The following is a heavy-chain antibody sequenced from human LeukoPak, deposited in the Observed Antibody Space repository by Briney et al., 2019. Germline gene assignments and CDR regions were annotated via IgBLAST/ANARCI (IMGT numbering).Heavy chain of an antibody. CDR1: GYTLTRYG. CDR3: ARDGIEQWLVRLGHDAFDI. Sequence: ASVKVSCKASGYTLTRYGISCGRQAPGQRLEWRGCICAYNGNTNYAQKLQGRVTMTTDTSTSTVYMELRGLRCDDTDVYYCARDGIEQWLVRLGHDAFDIWGQGTMVTVSS. V-gene: IGHV1-18*01. CDR2: ICAYNGNT. D-gene: IGHD6-19*01. J-gene: IGHJ3*02.